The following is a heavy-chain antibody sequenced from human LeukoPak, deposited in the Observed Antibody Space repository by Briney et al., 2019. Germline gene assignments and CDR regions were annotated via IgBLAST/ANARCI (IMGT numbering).Heavy chain of an antibody. V-gene: IGHV3-7*03. CDR1: GFTFSSYW. Sequence: GGSLRLSCAASGFTFSSYWMSWVRQAPGKGLEWVANIKQDGSEKYYVDSVKGRFTISRDNAKNSLYLQMNSLRAEDTAVYYCAKSNGYGLVDIWGQGTMVTVSS. D-gene: IGHD3-10*01. CDR3: AKSNGYGLVDI. CDR2: IKQDGSEK. J-gene: IGHJ3*02.